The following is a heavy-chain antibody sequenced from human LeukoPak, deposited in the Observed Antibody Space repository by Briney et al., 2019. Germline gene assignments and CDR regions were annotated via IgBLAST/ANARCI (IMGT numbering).Heavy chain of an antibody. CDR3: ARAPQAYDFWSGYPDY. V-gene: IGHV1-2*02. J-gene: IGHJ4*02. D-gene: IGHD3-3*01. Sequence: GASVKVSCKASGYTFTGNYMHWVRQAPGQGLEWMGWINPNSGGTNYAQKFQGRVTMTRDTSISTAYMELSRLRSDDTAVYYCARAPQAYDFWSGYPDYWGQGTLVTVSS. CDR2: INPNSGGT. CDR1: GYTFTGNY.